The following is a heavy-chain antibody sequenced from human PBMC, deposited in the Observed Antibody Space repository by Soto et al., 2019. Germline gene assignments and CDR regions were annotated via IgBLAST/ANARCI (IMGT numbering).Heavy chain of an antibody. CDR3: ARSSSWPDFDY. V-gene: IGHV3-33*01. Sequence: QVQLVESGGGVVQPGRSLRLSCAASGFTFSSYGMHWVRQAPGKGLEWVAVIWYDGSNKYYADSVKGRFTISRDNSKNTLYLQINSLRAEDTAVYYCARSSSWPDFDYWGQGTLVTVSA. CDR2: IWYDGSNK. D-gene: IGHD6-13*01. J-gene: IGHJ4*02. CDR1: GFTFSSYG.